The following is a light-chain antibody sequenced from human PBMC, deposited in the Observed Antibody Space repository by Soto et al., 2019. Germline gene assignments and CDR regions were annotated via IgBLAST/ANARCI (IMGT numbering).Light chain of an antibody. Sequence: EIVMTQSPATLSVSPGEGATLSCRASQSISDTLAWYQQRPGQAPRLLIYGASTRATGFPARFSGSGSGTDFTLTISNLEAEDFAVYYCQQRSGWLTFGGGTKVEIK. CDR3: QQRSGWLT. V-gene: IGKV3-15*01. J-gene: IGKJ4*01. CDR2: GAS. CDR1: QSISDT.